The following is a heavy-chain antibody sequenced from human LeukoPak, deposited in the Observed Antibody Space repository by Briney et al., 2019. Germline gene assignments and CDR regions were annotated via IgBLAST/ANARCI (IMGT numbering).Heavy chain of an antibody. V-gene: IGHV4-59*01. CDR3: AKEIVGAPTPGAY. Sequence: SETLSLTCTVSGGSIRSYSWNWIRQPPGKGLEWIGYVYDNGGTSYIPSLKSRVTISVDTSKNQFSLNLRSVTAADTAVYYCAKEIVGAPTPGAYWGQGILVTVSS. J-gene: IGHJ4*02. D-gene: IGHD1-26*01. CDR2: VYDNGGT. CDR1: GGSIRSYS.